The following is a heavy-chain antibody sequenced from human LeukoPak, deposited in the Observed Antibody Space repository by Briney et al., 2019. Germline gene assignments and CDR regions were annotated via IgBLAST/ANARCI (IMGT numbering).Heavy chain of an antibody. CDR1: GFTFSSYG. CDR3: ARGQFRLHSYDGSTFDY. D-gene: IGHD3-22*01. V-gene: IGHV3-21*01. Sequence: GGSLRLSCAASGFTFSSYGIHWVRQAPGKGLEWVSSISSSSSYIYSADSVKGRSTISRDNAKNSLYLQTNSLRAEDTAVYYCARGQFRLHSYDGSTFDYWGQGTLVSVSS. CDR2: ISSSSSYI. J-gene: IGHJ4*02.